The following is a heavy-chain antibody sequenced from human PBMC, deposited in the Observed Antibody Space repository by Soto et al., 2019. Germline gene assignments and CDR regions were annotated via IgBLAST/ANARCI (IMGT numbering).Heavy chain of an antibody. J-gene: IGHJ6*02. D-gene: IGHD6-13*01. V-gene: IGHV1-18*01. CDR3: AITKREVIAAAVTDRYGMDV. CDR1: GYTFISYG. Sequence: QVQLVQSGAEVKKPGASVKVSCKASGYTFISYGISWVRQAPGQGLEWMGWISAYNGNTNYAQKFQGRVTMSTDTSTSTAYMELRSLRSDDTAVYYGAITKREVIAAAVTDRYGMDVWGQGTTVTVSS. CDR2: ISAYNGNT.